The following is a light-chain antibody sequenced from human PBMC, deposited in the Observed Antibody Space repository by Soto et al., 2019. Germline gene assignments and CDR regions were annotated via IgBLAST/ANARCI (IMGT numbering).Light chain of an antibody. CDR3: QTWGTGIRV. CDR1: SGHSSSA. V-gene: IGLV4-69*01. CDR2: LNSDGSH. Sequence: QLVLTQSPSAYASLGASVKLTCTLSSGHSSSAIAWHQQQPEKGPRYLMKLNSDGSHTKGDGIPDRFSGSSSGAERYLTISSLQSEDEADYYCQTWGTGIRVFGGGTKLTVL. J-gene: IGLJ3*02.